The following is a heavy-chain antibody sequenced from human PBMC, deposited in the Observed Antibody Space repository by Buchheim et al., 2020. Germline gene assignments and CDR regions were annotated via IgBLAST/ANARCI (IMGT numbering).Heavy chain of an antibody. CDR2: ISYDGSNK. CDR1: GFTFSSYG. CDR3: AKYFRRYCSGGSCAVG. D-gene: IGHD2-15*01. V-gene: IGHV3-30*18. J-gene: IGHJ4*02. Sequence: QVQLVESGGGVVQPGRSLRLSCAASGFTFSSYGMHWVRQAPGKGLEWVAVISYDGSNKYYADSVKGRFTISRDNSKNTLYLQVNSLRAEDTAVYYCAKYFRRYCSGGSCAVGWGQGTL.